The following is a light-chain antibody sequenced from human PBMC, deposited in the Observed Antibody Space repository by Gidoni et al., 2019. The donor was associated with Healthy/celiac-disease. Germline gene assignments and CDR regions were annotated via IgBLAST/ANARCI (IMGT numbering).Light chain of an antibody. Sequence: STGTLSLSPGERATLSCRASQSVSSSYLAWYQQKPGQAPRLLIYGASSRATGIPDRFSGSGSGTDFTLTISRLEPEDFAVYYCQQYGSSPEDTFGQGTKLEIK. V-gene: IGKV3-20*01. CDR2: GAS. CDR1: QSVSSSY. J-gene: IGKJ2*01. CDR3: QQYGSSPEDT.